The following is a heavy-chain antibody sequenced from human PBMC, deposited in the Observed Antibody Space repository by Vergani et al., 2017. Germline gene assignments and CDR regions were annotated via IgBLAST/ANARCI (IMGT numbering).Heavy chain of an antibody. V-gene: IGHV3-9*02. Sequence: EVQLEESGGGLVLPGRSPRLSCVASGFTSAGYAMHWVRQAPGKGLEWVSGISWNSNSIGYADSVKGRFTISRDNAKNSLYLQMNSLRAEDTALYYCAKXLGTSSGGGWFDPWGQGTLVTVSS. J-gene: IGHJ5*02. CDR3: AKXLGTSSGGGWFDP. CDR2: ISWNSNSI. CDR1: GFTSAGYA. D-gene: IGHD6-6*01.